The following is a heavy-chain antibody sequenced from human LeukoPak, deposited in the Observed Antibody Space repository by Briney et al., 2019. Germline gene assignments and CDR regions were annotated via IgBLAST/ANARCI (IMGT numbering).Heavy chain of an antibody. CDR1: GFTFSSHW. D-gene: IGHD3-10*01. V-gene: IGHV3-74*01. CDR3: ARGPPDGSGSYYPGDY. J-gene: IGHJ4*02. Sequence: GGSLRLSCAASGFTFSSHWMHWVRQAPGKGLVRVSRISSDGSSTSFADSVKGRFTISRDNAENTLYLHMNSLRDEDTAVYFCARGPPDGSGSYYPGDYWGQGTLVTVSS. CDR2: ISSDGSST.